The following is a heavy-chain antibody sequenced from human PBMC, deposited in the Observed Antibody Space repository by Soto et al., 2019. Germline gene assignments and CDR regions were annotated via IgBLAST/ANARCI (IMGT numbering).Heavy chain of an antibody. CDR3: AREVFVVVGAATPLVANWFDP. CDR1: GFTFSDYY. CDR2: ISSSGSTI. V-gene: IGHV3-11*01. D-gene: IGHD2-15*01. Sequence: PGGSLRLSCAASGFTFSDYYMSWIRQAPGKGLEWVSYISSSGSTIYYADSVKGRFTISRDNAKNSLYLQMNSLRAEDTAVYYCAREVFVVVGAATPLVANWFDPWGQGTLVTVAS. J-gene: IGHJ5*02.